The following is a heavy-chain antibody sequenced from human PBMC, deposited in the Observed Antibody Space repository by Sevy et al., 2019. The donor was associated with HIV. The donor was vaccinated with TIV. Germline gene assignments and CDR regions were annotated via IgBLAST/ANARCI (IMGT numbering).Heavy chain of an antibody. V-gene: IGHV1-18*04. CDR2: ISAYNGNT. CDR3: AGLLTYYYGSGSYGPWYYVDY. Sequence: ASVKVSCKASGYTFTSYGIRWVRQAPGQGLEWMGWISAYNGNTNYAQKLKGRVTMTTDTSTSTAYLELRSLRSDDTAVYYGAGLLTYYYGSGSYGPWYYVDYWGQGTLVTVSS. D-gene: IGHD3-10*01. J-gene: IGHJ4*02. CDR1: GYTFTSYG.